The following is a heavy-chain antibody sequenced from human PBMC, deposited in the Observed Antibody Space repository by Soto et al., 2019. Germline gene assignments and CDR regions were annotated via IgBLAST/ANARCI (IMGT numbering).Heavy chain of an antibody. CDR3: AKDPPTVTYVGKD. D-gene: IGHD4-17*01. J-gene: IGHJ4*02. CDR1: GFTFSSYG. Sequence: GGSLRLSCAASGFTFSSYGMHWVRQAPGKGLEWVAVIWYDGSNKYYADSVKGRFTISRDNSKNTLYLQMNSLRAEDTAVYYCAKDPPTVTYVGKDWGQGTLVTVSS. CDR2: IWYDGSNK. V-gene: IGHV3-33*06.